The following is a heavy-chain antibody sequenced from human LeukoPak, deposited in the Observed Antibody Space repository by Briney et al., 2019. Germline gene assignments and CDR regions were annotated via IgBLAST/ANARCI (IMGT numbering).Heavy chain of an antibody. V-gene: IGHV4-31*03. CDR3: ARDRSGSLDY. Sequence: SSETLSLTCTVSGGSISSGGYYWSWIRQHPGKGLEWIGYIYYSGSTYYNPSLKSRVTISVDRSKNQFSLKLSSVTAADTAVYYCARDRSGSLDYWGQGTLVTVSS. J-gene: IGHJ4*02. CDR2: IYYSGST. D-gene: IGHD1-26*01. CDR1: GGSISSGGYY.